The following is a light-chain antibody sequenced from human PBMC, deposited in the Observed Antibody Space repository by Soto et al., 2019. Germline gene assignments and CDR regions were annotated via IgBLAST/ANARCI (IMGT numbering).Light chain of an antibody. CDR1: QSVSNS. J-gene: IGKJ5*01. CDR3: HQRYNWPRVT. CDR2: DVS. V-gene: IGKV3-11*01. Sequence: EIVWTQSPATLSLSPGERVTLSCRSSQSVSNSLAWYQQKPGQPHRLLIYDVSNRATGIPARFSGSGSGTDFTLTITSLEPEDFAVYFCHQRYNWPRVTFGQGTRLEIK.